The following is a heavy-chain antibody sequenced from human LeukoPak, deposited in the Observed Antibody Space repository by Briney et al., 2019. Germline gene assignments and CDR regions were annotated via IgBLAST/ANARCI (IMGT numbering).Heavy chain of an antibody. CDR2: IYYSGST. CDR3: ASSLGEQLANWFDP. Sequence: SETLSLTCTVSGGSISSSNYYWAWIRQPPGKGLEWIGSIYYSGSTYYNPSLKSRVTISVDTSKNQFSLKLSSVTAADTAVYYCASSLGEQLANWFDPWGQGTLVTVSS. J-gene: IGHJ5*02. CDR1: GGSISSSNYY. V-gene: IGHV4-39*07. D-gene: IGHD6-13*01.